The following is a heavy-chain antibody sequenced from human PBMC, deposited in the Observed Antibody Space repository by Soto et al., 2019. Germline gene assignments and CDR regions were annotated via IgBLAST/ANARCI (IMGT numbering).Heavy chain of an antibody. Sequence: ASVKVSCKASGYTFTSYGISWVRQAPGQGLEWMGWISAYNGNTNYAQKLQGRVTMTTDTSTGTAYMELRSLRSDDTAVYYCAREDFWSGNPNWFDPWGQGTLVTVSS. J-gene: IGHJ5*02. CDR3: AREDFWSGNPNWFDP. V-gene: IGHV1-18*01. CDR1: GYTFTSYG. D-gene: IGHD3-3*01. CDR2: ISAYNGNT.